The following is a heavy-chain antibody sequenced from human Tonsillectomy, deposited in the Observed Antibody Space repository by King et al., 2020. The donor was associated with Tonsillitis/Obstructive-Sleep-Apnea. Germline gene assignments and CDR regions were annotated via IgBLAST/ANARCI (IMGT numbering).Heavy chain of an antibody. J-gene: IGHJ3*02. CDR2: ISSSSRYI. CDR3: ARDNEDHLLPQDDAFDI. V-gene: IGHV3-21*01. CDR1: GFTFSSYS. D-gene: IGHD2-2*01. Sequence: VQLVESGGGLVKPGGSLRLSCAASGFTFSSYSVNWVRQAPGKGLEWVSSISSSSRYIFYADSVKGRFTISRDNAKNSLYLQMDSLRAEDTAVYYCARDNEDHLLPQDDAFDIWGQGTMVTVSS.